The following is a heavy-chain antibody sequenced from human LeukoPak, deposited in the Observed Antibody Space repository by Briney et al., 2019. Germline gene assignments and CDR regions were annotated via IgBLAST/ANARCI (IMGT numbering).Heavy chain of an antibody. CDR2: ISSSSSTI. Sequence: GGSLRLSCAASGFTFSSYSMNWVRQAPGKGLEWVSYISSSSSTIYYADSVKGRFTISRDNAKNSLYLQMNSLRAEDTAVYYCARDDLDDYYYYGMDVWGQGTTVTVSS. CDR3: ARDDLDDYYYYGMDV. J-gene: IGHJ6*02. V-gene: IGHV3-48*04. CDR1: GFTFSSYS.